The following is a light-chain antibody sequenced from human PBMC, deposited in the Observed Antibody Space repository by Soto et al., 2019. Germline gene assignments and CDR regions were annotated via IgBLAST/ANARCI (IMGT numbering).Light chain of an antibody. CDR2: ENN. CDR3: QAYHSNIRAV. Sequence: NFMLTQPLSVSESPGKTVTLSCTRSSGSIDTIYVQWYQQRPGSAPSIVIYENNHRPSGVPDRFSGSTDTSSNSASLVISGLKTEDEADYYCQAYHSNIRAVFGGGTKLTVL. J-gene: IGLJ2*01. V-gene: IGLV6-57*04. CDR1: SGSIDTIY.